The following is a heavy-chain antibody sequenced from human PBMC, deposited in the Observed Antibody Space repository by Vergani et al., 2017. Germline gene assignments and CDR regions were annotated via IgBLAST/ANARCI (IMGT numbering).Heavy chain of an antibody. D-gene: IGHD5-24*01. CDR2: IDWDDDK. CDR3: AQILSKKGYNSDALAI. J-gene: IGHJ3*02. CDR1: GCSVNSHPMR. Sequence: QVTLKESGPALVKPTQTLTLTCTLSGCSVNSHPMRVIWIRQPPGKALEWLARIDWDDDKFYDIFLKTRPTISKDTPKNQRFLRMTNMHPVDTAMYYCAQILSKKGYNSDALAIWAKGTMVIVS. V-gene: IGHV2-70*04.